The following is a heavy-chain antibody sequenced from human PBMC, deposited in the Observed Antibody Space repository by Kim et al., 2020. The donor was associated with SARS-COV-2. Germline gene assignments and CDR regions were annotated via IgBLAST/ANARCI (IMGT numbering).Heavy chain of an antibody. V-gene: IGHV1-69*06. D-gene: IGHD5-18*01. CDR1: GDTFSSHA. J-gene: IGHJ4*02. CDR2: IIPIFGTI. CDR3: ATGYNFGWGHFDY. Sequence: SVKVSCKASGDTFSSHAISWVRQAPGQGLEWMGGIIPIFGTITYAQKFQDRVTVSADKSTSTAYMEVSSLNSEDTAVYYCATGYNFGWGHFDYWGLGTLVTVSS.